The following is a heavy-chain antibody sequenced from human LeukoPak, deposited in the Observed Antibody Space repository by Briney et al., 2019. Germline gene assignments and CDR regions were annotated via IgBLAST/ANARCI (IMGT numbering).Heavy chain of an antibody. CDR1: GFTFGDYA. Sequence: GRSLRLSCTASGFTFGDYAMSWVRQAPGKGLEWISYIGISSGNTKYADSVKGRFTVSGDNARNSLYLQMNSLRVEDTAVYYCARDHNYAFDNWGQGTLVTVSS. CDR3: ARDHNYAFDN. V-gene: IGHV3-11*06. CDR2: IGISSGNT. D-gene: IGHD1-1*01. J-gene: IGHJ4*02.